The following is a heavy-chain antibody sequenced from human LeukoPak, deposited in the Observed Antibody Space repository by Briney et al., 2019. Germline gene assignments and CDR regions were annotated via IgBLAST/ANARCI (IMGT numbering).Heavy chain of an antibody. D-gene: IGHD2-21*01. CDR3: ARDSPNSVQYYYYYYGMDV. V-gene: IGHV3-7*01. Sequence: PGGSLRLSCAASGFTFSSYWMSWVRQAPGKGLEWVANIKQDGSEKYYVDSVKGRFTISRDNAKNSLYLQMNSLRDEDTAVYYCARDSPNSVQYYYYYYGMDVWGQGTTVTVSS. J-gene: IGHJ6*02. CDR1: GFTFSSYW. CDR2: IKQDGSEK.